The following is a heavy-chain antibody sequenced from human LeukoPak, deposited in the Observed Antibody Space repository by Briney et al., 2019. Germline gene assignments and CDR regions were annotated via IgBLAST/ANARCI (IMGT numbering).Heavy chain of an antibody. CDR3: ARGNDFWSGYPHHFDY. CDR2: IYYSGST. CDR1: GGSISSYY. Sequence: SETLSLTCTVSGGSISSYYWSWIRQPPGKGLEWIGYIYYSGSTNYNPSLKSRVTMSVDTSKNQFSLKLSSVTAADTAVYYCARGNDFWSGYPHHFDYWGQGTLVTVSS. V-gene: IGHV4-59*01. J-gene: IGHJ4*02. D-gene: IGHD3-3*01.